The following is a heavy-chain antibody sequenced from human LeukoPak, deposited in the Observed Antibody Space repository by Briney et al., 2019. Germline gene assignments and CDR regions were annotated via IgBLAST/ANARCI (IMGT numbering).Heavy chain of an antibody. Sequence: ASVKVSCKATGYTFTSYAMHWVRQAPGQRLEWMGWSNAGNGNTKYSQEFQGRVTITRDTSASTAYMELSSLRSEDMAVYYCARAYNYYDSSGYYLGYYFDYWGQGTLVTVSS. J-gene: IGHJ4*02. CDR2: SNAGNGNT. D-gene: IGHD3-22*01. CDR3: ARAYNYYDSSGYYLGYYFDY. V-gene: IGHV1-3*02. CDR1: GYTFTSYA.